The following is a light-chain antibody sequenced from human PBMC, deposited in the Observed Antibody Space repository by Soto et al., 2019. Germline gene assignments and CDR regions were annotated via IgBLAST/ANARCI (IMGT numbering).Light chain of an antibody. Sequence: DIPMTQSPSTLSASVGDRVTITCRASQSIDSWLAWYQQKPGRAPKFLIYQASHLESGVPSRFSGSGSGTEFTLTISSLQPDDFAPYYCQQYRSYPWTFGQGSKVEIK. CDR2: QAS. CDR1: QSIDSW. J-gene: IGKJ1*01. V-gene: IGKV1-5*03. CDR3: QQYRSYPWT.